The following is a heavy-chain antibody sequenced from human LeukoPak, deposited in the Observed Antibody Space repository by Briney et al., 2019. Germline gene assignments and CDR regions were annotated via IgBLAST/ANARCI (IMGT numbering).Heavy chain of an antibody. Sequence: GGSLRLSCAVSGFTFSTYAMSWVRQAPGKGLEWVSGISNSGGSTYYADSVKGRFTISRDNSKNTLYLQMNSLRAEDTAVYYCAKFVAGLYYFDYWGQGTLVTVSS. D-gene: IGHD6-19*01. J-gene: IGHJ4*02. CDR3: AKFVAGLYYFDY. CDR2: ISNSGGST. V-gene: IGHV3-23*01. CDR1: GFTFSTYA.